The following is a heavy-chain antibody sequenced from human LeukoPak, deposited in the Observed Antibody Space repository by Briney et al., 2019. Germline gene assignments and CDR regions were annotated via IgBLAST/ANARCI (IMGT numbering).Heavy chain of an antibody. CDR3: ARLRDTLYFDY. CDR1: GGSISSGDYY. V-gene: IGHV4-30-4*01. Sequence: SQTLSLTCTVSGGSISSGDYYWGWLRQPPGTGLEWIGYIYYSGSTYYNPSLKSRVTISVDTSKNQFSLKLSSVTAADTAVYYCARLRDTLYFDYWGRGTLVTVSS. CDR2: IYYSGST. J-gene: IGHJ4*02. D-gene: IGHD5-18*01.